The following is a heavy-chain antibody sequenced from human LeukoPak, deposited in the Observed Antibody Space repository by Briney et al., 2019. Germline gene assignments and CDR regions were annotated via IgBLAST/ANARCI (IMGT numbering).Heavy chain of an antibody. CDR1: GFSVSNYY. CDR2: MYTGGGR. D-gene: IGHD2-21*02. J-gene: IGHJ4*02. Sequence: GGSLRLSCAASGFSVSNYYMSWVRQPPGKGLEWVSVMYTGGGRYYGDSVMGRFTISRDNSKNTVFLQMNSLIVEDTALYYCTRGQSYCGADCYSDWGQGTLVTVSS. CDR3: TRGQSYCGADCYSD. V-gene: IGHV3-66*01.